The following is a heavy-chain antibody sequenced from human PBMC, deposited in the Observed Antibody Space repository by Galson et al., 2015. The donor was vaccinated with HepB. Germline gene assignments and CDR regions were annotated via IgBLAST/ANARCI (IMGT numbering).Heavy chain of an antibody. CDR1: GGSVSSGSYY. V-gene: IGHV4-61*01. Sequence: SETLSLTCTVSGGSVSSGSYYWSWIRQPPGKGLEWIGYIYYSGSTNHNPSLKSRVTISVDTSKNQFSLKLSSVTAADTAVYYCARVHGPYDYVWGSYRLGYFDYWGQGTLVTVSS. CDR2: IYYSGST. D-gene: IGHD3-16*02. J-gene: IGHJ4*02. CDR3: ARVHGPYDYVWGSYRLGYFDY.